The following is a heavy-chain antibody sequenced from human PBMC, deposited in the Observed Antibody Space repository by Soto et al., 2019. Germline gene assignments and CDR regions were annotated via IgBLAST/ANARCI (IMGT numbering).Heavy chain of an antibody. D-gene: IGHD5-12*01. CDR1: GGSISSSSYY. CDR2: IYSGGST. J-gene: IGHJ4*02. CDR3: ARHIVATHDY. V-gene: IGHV4-39*01. Sequence: SETLSLTCTVSGGSISSSSYYWGWIRQPPGKGLEWIGSIYSGGSTFYNPSLKSRVTISVDTSKNQFSLKLSSVTAADTAVYYCARHIVATHDYWGQGTLVTV.